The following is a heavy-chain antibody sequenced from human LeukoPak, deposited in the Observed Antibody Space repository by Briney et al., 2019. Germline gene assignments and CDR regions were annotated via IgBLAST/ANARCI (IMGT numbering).Heavy chain of an antibody. Sequence: SETLSLTCTVSGGSISSYYWSWIRQPPGKGLEWIGYIYHSGSTNYNPSLKSRVTISVDTSKNQFSLKLSSVTAADTAVYYCAREGRDNSDWYYFDYWGQGTLVTVSS. D-gene: IGHD6-19*01. V-gene: IGHV4-59*01. CDR1: GGSISSYY. J-gene: IGHJ4*02. CDR3: AREGRDNSDWYYFDY. CDR2: IYHSGST.